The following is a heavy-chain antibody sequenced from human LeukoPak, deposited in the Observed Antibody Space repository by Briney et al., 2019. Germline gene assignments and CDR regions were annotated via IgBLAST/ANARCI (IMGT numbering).Heavy chain of an antibody. D-gene: IGHD3-10*01. Sequence: SQTLSLTCTVSGGSISSGSYYWSWIRQPAGKGLEWIGRIYTSGSTNYNPSLKSRVTISVDTSKNQFSLKLSSVTAADTAVYYCAGEGSPQEVDYWGQGTLVTVSS. CDR2: IYTSGST. CDR3: AGEGSPQEVDY. J-gene: IGHJ4*02. CDR1: GGSISSGSYY. V-gene: IGHV4-61*02.